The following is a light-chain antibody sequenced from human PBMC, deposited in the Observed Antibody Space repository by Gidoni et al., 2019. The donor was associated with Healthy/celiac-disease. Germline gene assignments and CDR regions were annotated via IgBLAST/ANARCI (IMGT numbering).Light chain of an antibody. Sequence: EIVLTQSPGTLSLSPGERATLSCRASQSVSSSYLAWYQQKPGQAPRLLIYGASSRATGIPDRFSGSGSGTDFTLTISRLEPEDFAVYYCQQYGSSPLTXXXXTVXRSN. CDR1: QSVSSSY. CDR2: GAS. V-gene: IGKV3-20*01. J-gene: IGKJ4*01. CDR3: QQYGSSPLT.